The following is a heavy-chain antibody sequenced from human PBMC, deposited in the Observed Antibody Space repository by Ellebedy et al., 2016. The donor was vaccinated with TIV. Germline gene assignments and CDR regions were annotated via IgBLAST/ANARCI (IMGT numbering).Heavy chain of an antibody. J-gene: IGHJ6*02. CDR2: IYYSGST. V-gene: IGHV4-39*01. Sequence: MPSETLSLTCTVSGGSISSSSYYWGWIRQPPGKGLEWIGSIYYSGSTYYNPSLKSRVTISVDTSKNQFSLKLSSVTAADTAVYYCARHHYYYYYGMDVWGQGTTVTVSS. CDR3: ARHHYYYYYGMDV. CDR1: GGSISSSSYY.